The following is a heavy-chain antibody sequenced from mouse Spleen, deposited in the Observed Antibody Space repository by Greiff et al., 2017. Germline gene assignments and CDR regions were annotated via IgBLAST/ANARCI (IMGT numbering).Heavy chain of an antibody. J-gene: IGHJ3*01. D-gene: IGHD2-4*01. CDR3: TTGLLRSVAY. CDR2: IDPETGGT. CDR1: GYTFTDYE. V-gene: IGHV1-15*01. Sequence: QVQLKQSGAELVRPGASVTLSCKASGYTFTDYEMHWVKQTPVHGLEWIGAIDPETGGTAYNQKFKGKAILTADKSSNTAYLQLSSLTSEDTAVYYCTTGLLRSVAYWGQGTLVTVSA.